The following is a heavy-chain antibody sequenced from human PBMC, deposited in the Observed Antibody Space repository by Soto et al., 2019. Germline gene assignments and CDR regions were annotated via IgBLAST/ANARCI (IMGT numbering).Heavy chain of an antibody. CDR2: INHSGST. D-gene: IGHD2-2*01. CDR1: GGSFSGYY. J-gene: IGHJ1*01. Sequence: QVQLQQWGAGLLKPSETLSLTCAVYGGSFSGYYWSWIRQPPGKGLEWIGEINHSGSTNYNPSLTSRVTISVDTSKNQFSLKLSSVTAADTAVYYCARGKKDIVVVPAAMTYFQHWGQGTLVTVSS. V-gene: IGHV4-34*01. CDR3: ARGKKDIVVVPAAMTYFQH.